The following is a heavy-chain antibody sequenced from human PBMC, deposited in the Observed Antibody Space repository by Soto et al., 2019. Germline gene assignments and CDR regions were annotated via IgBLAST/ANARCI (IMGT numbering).Heavy chain of an antibody. V-gene: IGHV3-30*19. Sequence: GGSLRLSCAASGFTFSSYGMHWVRQAPGKGLEWVAVIWYDGSNKYYADSVKGRFTISRDNSKNTLYLQMNSLRAEDTAVYYCARGGAGYSSSWSLTLYYYYYGMDVWGQGTTVTVSS. CDR2: IWYDGSNK. J-gene: IGHJ6*02. D-gene: IGHD6-13*01. CDR3: ARGGAGYSSSWSLTLYYYYYGMDV. CDR1: GFTFSSYG.